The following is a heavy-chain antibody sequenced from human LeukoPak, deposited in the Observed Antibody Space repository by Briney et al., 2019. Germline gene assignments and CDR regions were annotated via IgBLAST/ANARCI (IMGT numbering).Heavy chain of an antibody. CDR2: INPSGGST. V-gene: IGHV1-46*01. CDR1: GYTFTSYY. D-gene: IGHD1-26*01. J-gene: IGHJ4*02. Sequence: AAVKVSCKASGYTFTSYYMSWVREAPGPGLEWMGRINPSGGSTSYAQKFQSRVTVSRDTSTSTVYMELSSLTSEDTAVYYCARDDSGSYYSGVYWGQGTLVTVSS. CDR3: ARDDSGSYYSGVY.